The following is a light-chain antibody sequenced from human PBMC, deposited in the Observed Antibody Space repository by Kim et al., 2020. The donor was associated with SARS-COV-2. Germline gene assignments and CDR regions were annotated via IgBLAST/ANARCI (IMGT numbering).Light chain of an antibody. CDR3: NSRDSSGPVV. CDR2: GKN. Sequence: SSELTQDPAVSVALGQTVRITCQGDSLRSYYASWYQQKPGQAPVLVIHGKNNRPSGIPDRFSGSSSGNTASLTITGAQAEDEADYYCNSRDSSGPVVFGGGTQLTVL. V-gene: IGLV3-19*01. CDR1: SLRSYY. J-gene: IGLJ2*01.